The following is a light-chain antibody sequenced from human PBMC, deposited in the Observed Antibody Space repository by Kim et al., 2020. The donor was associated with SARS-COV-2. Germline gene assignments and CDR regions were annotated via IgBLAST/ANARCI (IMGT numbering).Light chain of an antibody. CDR3: NSYSSSSTLYV. J-gene: IGLJ1*01. CDR1: SSDVGGHNH. Sequence: QSALTQPASVSGSPGQSITISCSGTSSDVGGHNHVSWYQQHPGKVPKLLIYDVSNRPSGVSNRFSGSRSGNTASLTISGLQADDEADYYCNSYSSSSTLYVFGTGTKVTVL. CDR2: DVS. V-gene: IGLV2-14*03.